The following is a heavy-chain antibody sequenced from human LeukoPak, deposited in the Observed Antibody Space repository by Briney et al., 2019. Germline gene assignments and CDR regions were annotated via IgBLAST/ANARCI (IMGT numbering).Heavy chain of an antibody. CDR1: GFTFSSYA. CDR3: ARELTIFGVVIQRYDTFDI. V-gene: IGHV3-30-3*01. J-gene: IGHJ3*02. CDR2: MSNDGSIK. Sequence: GGSLRLSCAASGFTFSSYAIHWVRQAPGKGLEWVAVMSNDGSIKKYANSVKGRFTISRDNSKNTLYLQMDSLRAEDTAVYYCARELTIFGVVIQRYDTFDIWGQGTMVTASS. D-gene: IGHD3-3*01.